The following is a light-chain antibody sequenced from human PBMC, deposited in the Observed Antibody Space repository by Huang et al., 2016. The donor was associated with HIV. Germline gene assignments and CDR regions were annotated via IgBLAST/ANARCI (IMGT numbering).Light chain of an antibody. J-gene: IGKJ2*01. CDR1: HSVSSN. CDR3: QHYHNWPPRYT. V-gene: IGKV3-15*01. Sequence: TVMTQSPAILSVSPGERATLSCRASHSVSSNLAGYQQKPGQPPRHLIYGASTRATGIPPRFSGSGSGAQFTLTISGLQSEDFAIYYCQHYHNWPPRYTFGQGTKLEIK. CDR2: GAS.